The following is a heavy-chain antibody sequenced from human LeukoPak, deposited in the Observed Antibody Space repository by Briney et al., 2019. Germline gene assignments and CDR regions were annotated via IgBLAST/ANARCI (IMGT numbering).Heavy chain of an antibody. CDR1: GGSISTYY. V-gene: IGHV4-34*01. Sequence: SETLSLTCTVSGGSISTYYWSWIRQPPGKGLEWIGEINHSGSTNYNPSLKSRVTISVDTSKNQFSLKLSSVTAADTAVYYCARANAAMVRGVTPLDYWGQGTLVTVSS. D-gene: IGHD3-10*01. CDR2: INHSGST. CDR3: ARANAAMVRGVTPLDY. J-gene: IGHJ4*02.